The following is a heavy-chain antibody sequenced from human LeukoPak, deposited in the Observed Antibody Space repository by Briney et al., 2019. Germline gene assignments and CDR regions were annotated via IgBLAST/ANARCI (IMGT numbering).Heavy chain of an antibody. CDR3: AIGNYYGSGSLFYA. CDR2: IDPNSGAT. CDR1: GYTFNDYY. D-gene: IGHD3-10*01. Sequence: PRASVKVSCKASGYTFNDYYMSWVRQAPGQGPEWMGWIDPNSGATNYAQKLQGRVTMTRDTSMSTAYLELSRLTSDDTAVYYCAIGNYYGSGSLFYAWGMGNLVTVS. J-gene: IGHJ5*02. V-gene: IGHV1-2*02.